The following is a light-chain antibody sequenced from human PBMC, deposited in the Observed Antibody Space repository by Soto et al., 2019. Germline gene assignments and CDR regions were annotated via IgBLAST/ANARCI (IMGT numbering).Light chain of an antibody. J-gene: IGLJ2*01. CDR1: SSDVGTYNL. Sequence: QSVLTQPASVSGSPGQSITISCTGTSSDVGTYNLVSWYQQHPGKAPKLMIYEVSERPSGVSDRFSGSKSANTASLAISGLQAEDEADYYCSSYAGSITPVLFGGGTKLTVL. V-gene: IGLV2-23*02. CDR3: SSYAGSITPVL. CDR2: EVS.